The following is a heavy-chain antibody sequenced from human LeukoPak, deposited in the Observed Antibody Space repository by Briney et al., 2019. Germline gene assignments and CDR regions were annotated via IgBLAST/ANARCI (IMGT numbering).Heavy chain of an antibody. D-gene: IGHD3-9*01. J-gene: IGHJ4*02. V-gene: IGHV3-23*01. CDR1: GFSFTTDA. CDR2: ISGGGGGT. CDR3: AKFYDILTGYFDH. Sequence: PGGSLRLSCAASGFSFTTDAMGGVGQSRGKGLEWVSSISGGGGGTYYAEFVKGRFTISRDNSKNTLYLQMNSLRAEDTAVYYCAKFYDILTGYFDHWGQGTLVTVSS.